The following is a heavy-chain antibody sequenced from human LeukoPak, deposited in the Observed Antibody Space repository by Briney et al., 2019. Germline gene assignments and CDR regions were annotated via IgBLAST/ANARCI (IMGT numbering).Heavy chain of an antibody. CDR3: ARLDYGSKLLNYYMDV. Sequence: PSETLSLTCAVSGYSISSGYYWGWIRQPPGKGLEWIGSIYHRGSTFYNPSLKSRVTVSVETSKNQFSLRLTSVTAADTAVYFCARLDYGSKLLNYYMDVWGNGTTVTVSS. CDR1: GYSISSGYY. D-gene: IGHD4-23*01. J-gene: IGHJ6*03. V-gene: IGHV4-38-2*01. CDR2: IYHRGST.